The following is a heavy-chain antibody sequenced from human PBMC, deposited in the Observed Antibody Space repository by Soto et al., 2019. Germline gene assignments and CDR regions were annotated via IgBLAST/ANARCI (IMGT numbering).Heavy chain of an antibody. CDR2: IYPGDSDT. J-gene: IGHJ6*02. Sequence: PGESLKISCKGSGYSFTSYWIGWVRQMPGKGLEWMGIIYPGDSDTRYSPSFQGQVTISADKSISTAYLKWSSLKASDTAMYYCARHGLYCSSTSCSVYYYGMDFWGQGTTVTVSS. CDR3: ARHGLYCSSTSCSVYYYGMDF. V-gene: IGHV5-51*01. D-gene: IGHD2-2*01. CDR1: GYSFTSYW.